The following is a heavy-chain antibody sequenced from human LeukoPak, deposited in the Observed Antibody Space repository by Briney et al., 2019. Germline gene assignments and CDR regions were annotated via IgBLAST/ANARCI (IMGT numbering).Heavy chain of an antibody. D-gene: IGHD3-10*01. CDR1: GGSISSSSYY. CDR3: ARQEGRLDYYGSGSTMNWFDP. J-gene: IGHJ5*02. Sequence: PSETLSLTCTVSGGSISSSSYYWGRIRQPPGKGLEWIGSIYYSGSTYYNPSLKSRVTISVDTSKNQFSLKLSSVTAADTAVYYCARQEGRLDYYGSGSTMNWFDPWGQGTLVTVSS. V-gene: IGHV4-39*01. CDR2: IYYSGST.